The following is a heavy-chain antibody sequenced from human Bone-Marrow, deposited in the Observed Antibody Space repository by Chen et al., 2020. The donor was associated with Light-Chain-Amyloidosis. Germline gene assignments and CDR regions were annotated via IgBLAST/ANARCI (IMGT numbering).Heavy chain of an antibody. CDR3: ARARQCSSTSCYTKYFDY. V-gene: IGHV1-2*02. Sequence: VQLVQSGAEVKKPGASVRVSCKASGYTFNDYYMHWLRQAPGQGLEGMGWINHAGGDTEFAQGFQGRVTLTRDTSISTVYMDLSGLTSDDTAVYFCARARQCSSTSCYTKYFDYWGQGTLVTVSS. J-gene: IGHJ4*02. CDR1: GYTFNDYY. D-gene: IGHD2-2*02. CDR2: INHAGGDT.